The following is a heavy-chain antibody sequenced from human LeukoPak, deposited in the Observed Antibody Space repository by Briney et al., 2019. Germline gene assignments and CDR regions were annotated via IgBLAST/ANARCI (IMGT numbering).Heavy chain of an antibody. CDR2: IYYSGST. D-gene: IGHD6-19*01. CDR3: AVVAGTAGTDY. CDR1: GGSISSSSYY. Sequence: SETLSLTCTVSGGSISSSSYYWGWIRQPPGKGLEWVGSIYYSGSTYYNPSLKSRVTISVDTSKNQFSLKLSSVTAADTAVYSCAVVAGTAGTDYWGQGTLVTVSS. J-gene: IGHJ4*02. V-gene: IGHV4-39*07.